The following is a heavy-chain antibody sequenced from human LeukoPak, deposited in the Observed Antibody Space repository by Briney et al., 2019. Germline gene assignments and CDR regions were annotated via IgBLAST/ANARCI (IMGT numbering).Heavy chain of an antibody. CDR3: ARERGRPIFGVVKHWFDP. V-gene: IGHV4-34*01. CDR1: GGSFSGYY. Sequence: SGTLSLTCAVYGGSFSGYYWSWIRQPPGEGLEWIGAINHSGSTNYNPSLKSRVTISLDTSKNLFSLKLSSVTAADTAVYYCARERGRPIFGVVKHWFDPWGQGNLVTVSS. CDR2: INHSGST. J-gene: IGHJ5*02. D-gene: IGHD3-3*01.